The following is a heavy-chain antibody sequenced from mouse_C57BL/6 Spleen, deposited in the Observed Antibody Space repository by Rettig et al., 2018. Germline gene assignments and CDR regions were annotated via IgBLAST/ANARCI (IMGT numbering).Heavy chain of an antibody. D-gene: IGHD2-5*01. CDR1: YSFASYY. V-gene: IGHV1-66*01. Sequence: YSFASYYIHWVKQRPGQGPEWIGWIYPGSGYTNYNEKFKGKATLPADTSSSTAYIQVSSLTSEDSAVYYCVRGGYYSNPGAMDYWGQGTSVTVSS. CDR3: VRGGYYSNPGAMDY. CDR2: IYPGSGYT. J-gene: IGHJ4*01.